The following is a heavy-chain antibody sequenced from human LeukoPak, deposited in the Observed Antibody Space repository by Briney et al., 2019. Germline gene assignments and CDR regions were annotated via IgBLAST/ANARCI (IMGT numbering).Heavy chain of an antibody. J-gene: IGHJ5*02. Sequence: GGSLRLSCAASGFTFSDYYMSWIRQAPGKGLEWVSCINSGSSYTNYADSVKGRFTISRDNAKNSLFLQMNGLRAEDTAVYYCARYVWGSYRRFDPWGQGTLVTVSS. V-gene: IGHV3-11*06. D-gene: IGHD3-16*02. CDR3: ARYVWGSYRRFDP. CDR2: INSGSSYT. CDR1: GFTFSDYY.